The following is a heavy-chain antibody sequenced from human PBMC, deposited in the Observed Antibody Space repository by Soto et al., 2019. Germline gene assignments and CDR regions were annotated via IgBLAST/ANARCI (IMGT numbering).Heavy chain of an antibody. J-gene: IGHJ5*02. CDR3: ARGARGDNVYNWFDP. Sequence: EVHLVESGGDLVQPGGSLRLSCAASGFTFSTYLMTWVRQAPGKGLEWVANIKQDGSEKQYVDAVKGRFTISRDNTKNSLYLQMNSLTAEDTAVYYCARGARGDNVYNWFDPWGQGTLVTVST. CDR2: IKQDGSEK. CDR1: GFTFSTYL. D-gene: IGHD2-21*01. V-gene: IGHV3-7*01.